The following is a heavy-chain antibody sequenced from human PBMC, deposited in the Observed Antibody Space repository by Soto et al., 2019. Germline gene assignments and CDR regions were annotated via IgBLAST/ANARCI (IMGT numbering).Heavy chain of an antibody. CDR1: GYRFTSYW. CDR2: IYPGDSDT. D-gene: IGHD3-3*01. J-gene: IGHJ3*02. CDR3: ARHKAVGDDAFDI. Sequence: PGESLKISCKGSGYRFTSYWIAWVRQMPGKGLEWMGIIYPGDSDTRYSPSFQGQVTISADKSISTAYLQWSSLKASDTAMYYCARHKAVGDDAFDIWGQGTMVTVSS. V-gene: IGHV5-51*01.